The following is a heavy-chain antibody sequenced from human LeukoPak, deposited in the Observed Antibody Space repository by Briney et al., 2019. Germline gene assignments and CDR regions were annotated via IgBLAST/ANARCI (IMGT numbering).Heavy chain of an antibody. CDR2: IYYTGAT. D-gene: IGHD6-19*01. CDR3: AKYGNSGWVIDN. J-gene: IGHJ4*02. Sequence: SETLSLTCTVSGGSIGSNYWTWIRQPPGKGLEYIGYIYYTGATNYNPSLKSRDTISVDTSKNQFSLKMTSVTAADTAVYFCAKYGNSGWVIDNWGQGTLVTVSS. CDR1: GGSIGSNY. V-gene: IGHV4-59*08.